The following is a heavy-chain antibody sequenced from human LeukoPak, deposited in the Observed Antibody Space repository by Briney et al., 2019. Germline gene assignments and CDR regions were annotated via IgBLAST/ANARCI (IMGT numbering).Heavy chain of an antibody. CDR2: MNPNSGNT. J-gene: IGHJ4*02. CDR1: GYTFTSYD. D-gene: IGHD6-19*01. CDR3: ARGFRQQCLSDY. V-gene: IGHV1-8*01. Sequence: ASVKVSCKASGYTFTSYDINWVRQATGQGLEWMGWMNPNSGNTGYAQKFQGRVTMTRNTSISTAYMELSSLRSEDTAVYYCARGFRQQCLSDYWGQGTLVTVSS.